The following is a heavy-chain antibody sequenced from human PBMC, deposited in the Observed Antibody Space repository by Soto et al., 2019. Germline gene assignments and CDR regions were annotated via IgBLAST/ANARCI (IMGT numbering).Heavy chain of an antibody. CDR3: ARDSNGLGY. CDR2: IIPIFGTA. Sequence: SVKVSCKASGGTSSSYAISWVRQAPGQGLEWMGGIIPIFGTANYAQKFQGRVTITADESTSTAYMELSSLRSEDTAVYYCARDSNGLGYWGQGTLVTVSS. J-gene: IGHJ4*02. D-gene: IGHD6-25*01. V-gene: IGHV1-69*13. CDR1: GGTSSSYA.